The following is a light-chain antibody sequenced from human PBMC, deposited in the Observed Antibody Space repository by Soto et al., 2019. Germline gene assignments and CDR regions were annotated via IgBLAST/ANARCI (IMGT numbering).Light chain of an antibody. CDR3: SSYTASSTLVV. V-gene: IGLV2-14*01. CDR2: EVS. J-gene: IGLJ2*01. CDR1: SSDVGGYNY. Sequence: QSALTQPASVSGSPGQSITISCTGTSSDVGGYNYVSWYQQHPGKAPKLRIYEVSNRPSGVSNRFSDSRSGNTASLTISGLQAEDEADYYCSSYTASSTLVVFGGGTKLTVL.